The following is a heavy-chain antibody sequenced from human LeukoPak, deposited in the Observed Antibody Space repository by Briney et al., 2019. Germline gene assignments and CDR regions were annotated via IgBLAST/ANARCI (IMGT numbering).Heavy chain of an antibody. Sequence: GGSLRLSCVGSGFSFSSYGMTWVRQAPGKGLEWVSYIRNSGNTIYYADSVKGRFTISRDPAKNSLYLQMNSLRAEDTAVYYCARECWGYYDDSGYPFDNWGQGTLVTVSS. CDR1: GFSFSSYG. V-gene: IGHV3-48*01. D-gene: IGHD3-22*01. J-gene: IGHJ4*02. CDR3: ARECWGYYDDSGYPFDN. CDR2: IRNSGNTI.